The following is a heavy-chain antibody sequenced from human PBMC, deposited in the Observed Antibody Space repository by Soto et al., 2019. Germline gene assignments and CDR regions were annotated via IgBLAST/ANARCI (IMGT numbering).Heavy chain of an antibody. Sequence: QVQLVQSGAEVKKPGSSVKVSCKASGGTFSSYAISWVRQAPGQGLEWMGGIIPIFGTANYAQKFQGRVTITADESTGTAYMELSSLRSEDTAVYYCVGYCSSTSCARWYYYYGMDVWGQGTTVTVSS. CDR2: IIPIFGTA. V-gene: IGHV1-69*01. J-gene: IGHJ6*02. CDR3: VGYCSSTSCARWYYYYGMDV. D-gene: IGHD2-2*01. CDR1: GGTFSSYA.